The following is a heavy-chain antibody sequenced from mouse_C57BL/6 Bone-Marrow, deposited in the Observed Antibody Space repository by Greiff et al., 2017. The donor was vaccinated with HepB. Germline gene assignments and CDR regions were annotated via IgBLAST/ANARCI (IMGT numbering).Heavy chain of an antibody. J-gene: IGHJ2*01. CDR3: ARGPYYYGSSSLFDY. V-gene: IGHV5-17*01. CDR1: GFTFSDYG. Sequence: EVKLVESGGGLVKPGGSLKLSCAASGFTFSDYGMHWVRQAPEKGLEWVAYISSGSSTIYYADTVKGRFTISRDNAKNTLFLQMTSLRSEDTAMYYCARGPYYYGSSSLFDYWGQGTTLTVSS. D-gene: IGHD1-1*01. CDR2: ISSGSSTI.